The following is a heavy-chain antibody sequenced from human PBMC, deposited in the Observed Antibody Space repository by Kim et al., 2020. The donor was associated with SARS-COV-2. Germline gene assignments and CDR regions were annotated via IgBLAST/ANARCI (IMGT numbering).Heavy chain of an antibody. CDR1: GFTFDDYA. CDR2: ISWNSGSI. V-gene: IGHV3-9*01. Sequence: GGSLRLSCAASGFTFDDYAMHWVRQAPGKGLEWVSGISWNSGSIGYADSVKGRFTISRDNAKNSLYLQMNSLRAEDTALYYCAKPYSSGWAGAFDYWGQGTLVTVSS. D-gene: IGHD6-19*01. J-gene: IGHJ4*02. CDR3: AKPYSSGWAGAFDY.